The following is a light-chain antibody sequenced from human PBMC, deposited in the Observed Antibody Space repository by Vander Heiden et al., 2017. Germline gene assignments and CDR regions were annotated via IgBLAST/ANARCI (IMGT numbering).Light chain of an antibody. J-gene: IGKJ1*01. Sequence: DIQMTQSPSSLSASVGDRVTITCRASQSISSYLNWYQQKPGKAPKLLIYAASSLHSGVPARFSGSGSGTDFTLTISSLKPEDFATYYCQQRYRNPRTFGRGTKVEIK. V-gene: IGKV1-39*01. CDR3: QQRYRNPRT. CDR2: AAS. CDR1: QSISSY.